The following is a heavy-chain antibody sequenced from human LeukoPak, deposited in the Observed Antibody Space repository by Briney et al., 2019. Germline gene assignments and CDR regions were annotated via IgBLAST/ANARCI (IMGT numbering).Heavy chain of an antibody. CDR3: ARVGRSTRYESDY. V-gene: IGHV1-46*01. J-gene: IGHJ4*02. CDR2: INPSGGST. CDR1: GYTFSSCH. D-gene: IGHD6-13*01. Sequence: ASVKVSCKASGYTFSSCHLHWVRQAPGQGLEWMGIINPSGGSTSYAQKFQGRVTMTRDTSTSTVYMELSSLRSEDTAVYYCARVGRSTRYESDYWGQGTLVTVSS.